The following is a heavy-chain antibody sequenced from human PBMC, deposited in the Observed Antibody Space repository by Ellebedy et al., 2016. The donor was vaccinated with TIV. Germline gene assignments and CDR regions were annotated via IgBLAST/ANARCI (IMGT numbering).Heavy chain of an antibody. CDR3: AKDLERYYGSGSEDLEYFQH. CDR2: INSDGSST. Sequence: GESLKISXAASGFTFSSYWMHWVRQAPGKGLVWVSRINSDGSSTSYADSVKGRFTISRDNAKNTLYLQMNSLRAEDTAVYYCAKDLERYYGSGSEDLEYFQHWGQGTLVTVSS. V-gene: IGHV3-74*01. CDR1: GFTFSSYW. J-gene: IGHJ1*01. D-gene: IGHD3-10*01.